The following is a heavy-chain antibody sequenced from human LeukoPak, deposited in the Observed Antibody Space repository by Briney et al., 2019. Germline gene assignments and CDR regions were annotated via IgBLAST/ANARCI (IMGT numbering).Heavy chain of an antibody. CDR1: GFTFSHYY. Sequence: GGSLRLSCAASGFTFSHYYMSWIRQAPGKGLEWVSYISSSSSYTNYADSVKDRFTISRDNAKNSLYLQMNSLTAEDTTVYYCARATAYSSSWYNYWGQGTLVTVSS. CDR3: ARATAYSSSWYNY. J-gene: IGHJ4*02. V-gene: IGHV3-11*06. D-gene: IGHD6-13*01. CDR2: ISSSSSYT.